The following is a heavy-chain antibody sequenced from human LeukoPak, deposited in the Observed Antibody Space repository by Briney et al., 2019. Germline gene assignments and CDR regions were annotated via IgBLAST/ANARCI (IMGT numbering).Heavy chain of an antibody. Sequence: GGSLRLSCAASGFTFSSYAMTWVRQAPGKGLEWVSAISGGGGGTFYADSVKGRFAISRDNSKNTLYLQMNSLRAEDTAVYYCAKDLGGKPYYYYGMDVWGQGTTVTVSS. CDR1: GFTFSSYA. J-gene: IGHJ6*02. CDR3: AKDLGGKPYYYYGMDV. CDR2: ISGGGGGT. V-gene: IGHV3-23*01.